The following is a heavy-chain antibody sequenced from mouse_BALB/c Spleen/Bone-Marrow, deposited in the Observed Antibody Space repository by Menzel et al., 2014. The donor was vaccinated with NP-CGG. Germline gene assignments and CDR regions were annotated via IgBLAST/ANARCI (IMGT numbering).Heavy chain of an antibody. CDR1: GYTFTSYT. V-gene: IGHV1-4*01. CDR2: INPSSGYT. Sequence: VQLQQSGAELARPGASVKMSCKASGYTFTSYTMHWVKQRPGQGLEWIGYINPSSGYTNYNQKFKVKATLTADKSSSTAYMQLSSLTSEDSAVYYWARAAYYRDDEEAWFAYWGQGALVTVSA. J-gene: IGHJ3*01. D-gene: IGHD2-14*01. CDR3: ARAAYYRDDEEAWFAY.